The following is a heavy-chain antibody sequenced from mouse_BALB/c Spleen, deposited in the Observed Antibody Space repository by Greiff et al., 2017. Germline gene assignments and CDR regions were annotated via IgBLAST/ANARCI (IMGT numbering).Heavy chain of an antibody. CDR1: GFSLTSYG. CDR2: IWSGGST. V-gene: IGHV2-2*02. Sequence: QVQLKESGPGLVQPSQSLSITCTVSGFSLTSYGVHWVRQSPGKGLEWLGVIWSGGSTDYNAAFISRLSISKDNSKSQVFFKMNSLQANDTAIYYCARNEALLRLLAWFAYWGQGTLVTVSA. CDR3: ARNEALLRLLAWFAY. D-gene: IGHD1-2*01. J-gene: IGHJ3*01.